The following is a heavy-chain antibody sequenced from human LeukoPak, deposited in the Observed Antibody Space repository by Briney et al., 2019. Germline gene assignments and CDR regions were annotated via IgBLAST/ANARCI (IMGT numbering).Heavy chain of an antibody. D-gene: IGHD3-10*01. CDR2: IYYSGST. Sequence: SETLSLTCTVSGGSISSYYWSWIRQPPGKGLEWIGYIYYSGSTNYNPSLKSRVTISVDTSKNQFSLKVSSVIAADTAVYYCASNYYGSGSLDYWGQGNLVTVSS. J-gene: IGHJ4*02. CDR1: GGSISSYY. V-gene: IGHV4-59*08. CDR3: ASNYYGSGSLDY.